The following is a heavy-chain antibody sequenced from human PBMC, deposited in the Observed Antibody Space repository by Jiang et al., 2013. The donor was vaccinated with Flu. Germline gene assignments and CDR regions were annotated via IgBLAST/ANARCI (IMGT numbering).Heavy chain of an antibody. D-gene: IGHD3-22*01. CDR2: ISPGGDT. CDR1: GESLDDSF. J-gene: IGHJ3*02. V-gene: IGHV4-34*01. CDR3: ARYRSPPHCYDSGFHRTQAFDI. Sequence: LLKPSETLSLTCAVYGESLDDSFWTWIRQSPGRGLEWIGEISPGGDTNYHPSLESRVTISIDTSRNQFSLKVTSVTAADTAFYYCARYRSPPHCYDSGFHRTQAFDIWGQGTPVTVSP.